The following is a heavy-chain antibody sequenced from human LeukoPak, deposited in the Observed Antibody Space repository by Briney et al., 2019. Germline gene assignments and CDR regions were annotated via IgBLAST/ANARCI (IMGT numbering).Heavy chain of an antibody. CDR2: IYSGGST. Sequence: GGSLRLSCVASGFSVSDNYMTWVRQAPGKGLEWVSLIYSGGSTNYADSVKGRFTISRDSSKNTLFLQMNSLRAEDTAVYYCAKARIWFGELRDAFDIWGQGTMVTVSS. V-gene: IGHV3-53*01. CDR3: AKARIWFGELRDAFDI. J-gene: IGHJ3*02. CDR1: GFSVSDNY. D-gene: IGHD3-10*01.